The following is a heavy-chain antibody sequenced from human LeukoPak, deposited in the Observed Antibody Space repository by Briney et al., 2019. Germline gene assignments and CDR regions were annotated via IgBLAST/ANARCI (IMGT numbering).Heavy chain of an antibody. V-gene: IGHV3-21*01. J-gene: IGHJ4*02. CDR3: ARGGNIVVVVAAKIDY. CDR2: ISGSGSYI. Sequence: GGSLRLSCAASGFTFSTSAMSWVRQAPGKGLQWVSAISGSGSYIYYADSVKGRFTISRDNAKNSLYLQMNSLRAEDTAVYYCARGGNIVVVVAAKIDYWGQGTLVTVSS. CDR1: GFTFSTSA. D-gene: IGHD2-15*01.